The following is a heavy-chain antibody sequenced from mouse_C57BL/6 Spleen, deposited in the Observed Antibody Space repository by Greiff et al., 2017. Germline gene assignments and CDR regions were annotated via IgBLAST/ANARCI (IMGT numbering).Heavy chain of an antibody. CDR3: ARGNHPYYYAMDY. Sequence: QVHVKQPGTELVKPGASVKLSCKASGYTFTSYWMHWVKQRPGQGLEWIGNINPSNGGTNYNEKFKSKATLTVDKSSSPAYMQLSSLTSEDSAVYYCARGNHPYYYAMDYWGQGTSVTVSS. V-gene: IGHV1-53*01. CDR2: INPSNGGT. J-gene: IGHJ4*01. CDR1: GYTFTSYW. D-gene: IGHD2-1*01.